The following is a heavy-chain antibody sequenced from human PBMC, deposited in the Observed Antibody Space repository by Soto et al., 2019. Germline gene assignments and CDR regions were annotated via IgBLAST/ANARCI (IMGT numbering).Heavy chain of an antibody. CDR3: ARVRGTAGKRYFDY. CDR1: GGSMIAYY. Sequence: PSETLSLTCTVSGGSMIAYYWNWMRQPPGKGLQWIGYTYYRGSTTYNPSLKSRVTISVDSSKNQFSLKLDSVTPADTAVYYCARVRGTAGKRYFDYWGPGTLVTVSS. J-gene: IGHJ4*02. D-gene: IGHD6-13*01. V-gene: IGHV4-59*01. CDR2: TYYRGST.